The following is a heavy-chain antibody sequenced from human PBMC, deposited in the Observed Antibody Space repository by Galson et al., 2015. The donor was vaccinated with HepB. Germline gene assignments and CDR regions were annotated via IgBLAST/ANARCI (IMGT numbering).Heavy chain of an antibody. CDR2: IYPGDSDT. CDR1: GYSFTNYW. J-gene: IGHJ3*02. D-gene: IGHD2-2*02. V-gene: IGHV5-51*01. Sequence: QSGAEVKKPGESLKISCKGSGYSFTNYWIGWVRQMPGKGLEWMGIIYPGDSDTRYSPSFQGQVTISAEKSISTAYLQWSSLKASDTAMDYCARLASSFVVVPAAIDAFDIWDQGTMVTVSS. CDR3: ARLASSFVVVPAAIDAFDI.